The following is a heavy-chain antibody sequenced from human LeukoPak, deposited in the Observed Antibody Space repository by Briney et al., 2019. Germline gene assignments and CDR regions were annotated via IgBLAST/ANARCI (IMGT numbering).Heavy chain of an antibody. V-gene: IGHV1-58*02. D-gene: IGHD2-15*01. CDR1: GFTFTSSD. Sequence: ASVKVSCKASGFTFTSSDMQWVRQARGQRLEWIGWIVVGSGNTNYAQKFQERVTITRDMSTSTAYMELSSLRSEDTAVYYCAADGVVAHHNWSDPWGQGTLVTVSS. J-gene: IGHJ5*02. CDR2: IVVGSGNT. CDR3: AADGVVAHHNWSDP.